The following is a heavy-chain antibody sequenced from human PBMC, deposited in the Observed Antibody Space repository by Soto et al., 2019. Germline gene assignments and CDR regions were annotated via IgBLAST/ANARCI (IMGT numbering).Heavy chain of an antibody. D-gene: IGHD5-18*01. J-gene: IGHJ4*02. CDR3: AKETVDTASDY. CDR2: ISYDGSNK. Sequence: QVQLVESGGGVVQPGRSLRLSCAASGFTFSSYGMHWVRQAPGKGLEWVAVISYDGSNKYYADSVKGRFTISRDNSKNALYLQMNRLRAEDTAVYYCAKETVDTASDYWGQGTLVTVSS. CDR1: GFTFSSYG. V-gene: IGHV3-30*18.